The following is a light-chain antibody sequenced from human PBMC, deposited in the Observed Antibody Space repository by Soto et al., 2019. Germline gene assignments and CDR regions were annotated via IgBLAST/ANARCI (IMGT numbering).Light chain of an antibody. V-gene: IGLV2-14*03. Sequence: QSALTQPASVSGSPGQSITISCTGTSSDVGGYNYVSWYQQHPGKAPKLMIYDVSNRPSGVSNRFSGSKSGNTASLTISGLQAEDEADYYCTSYTSIIPDVFGTGTKVTVL. CDR3: TSYTSIIPDV. J-gene: IGLJ1*01. CDR1: SSDVGGYNY. CDR2: DVS.